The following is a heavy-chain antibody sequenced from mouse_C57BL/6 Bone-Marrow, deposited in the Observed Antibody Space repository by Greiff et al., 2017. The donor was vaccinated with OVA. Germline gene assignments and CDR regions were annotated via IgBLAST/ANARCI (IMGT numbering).Heavy chain of an antibody. J-gene: IGHJ4*01. CDR2: IRLKSDHYAT. CDR3: TSYYSNFLYAMDY. D-gene: IGHD2-5*01. Sequence: EVKLEESGGGLVQPGGSMKLSCVASGFTFSNYWMNWVRQSPEKGLEWVAHIRLKSDHYATHYEESVKGRFTISRDDSKSSVYLQMNNLRAEDTGIYYCTSYYSNFLYAMDYWGQGTSVTVSS. V-gene: IGHV6-3*01. CDR1: GFTFSNYW.